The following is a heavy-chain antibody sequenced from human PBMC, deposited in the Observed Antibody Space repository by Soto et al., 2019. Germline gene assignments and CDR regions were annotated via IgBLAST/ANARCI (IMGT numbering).Heavy chain of an antibody. CDR2: HYQCRST. V-gene: IGHV4-4*02. J-gene: IGHJ6*02. D-gene: IGHD5-12*01. Sequence: PSETLSPTCAVSGASISRAKRWTGVRQPPGKGRGWIGEHYQCRSTSYNPSLTRRLTLSPDQPQHHSSLNLTAVTAADTAVYHSAGLSFSYGVDVWGQGTPVTVSS. CDR3: AGLSFSYGVDV. CDR1: GASISRAKR.